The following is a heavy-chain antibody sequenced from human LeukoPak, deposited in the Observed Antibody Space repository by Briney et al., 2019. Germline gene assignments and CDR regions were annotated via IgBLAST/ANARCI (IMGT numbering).Heavy chain of an antibody. V-gene: IGHV3-21*01. CDR3: ARALRGYSYGFS. J-gene: IGHJ5*02. CDR2: ISSSSSYI. CDR1: GFTFSSYS. D-gene: IGHD5-18*01. Sequence: GGSLRLSCAASGFTFSSYSMNWVRQAPGKGLEWVSSISSSSSYIYYADSVKGRFTISRDNAKNSLYLQMNSLRAEDTAVYYCARALRGYSYGFSWGQETLVTVSS.